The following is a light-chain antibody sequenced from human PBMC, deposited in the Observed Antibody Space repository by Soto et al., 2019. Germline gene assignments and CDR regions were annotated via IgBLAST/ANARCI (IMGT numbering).Light chain of an antibody. CDR2: EVT. Sequence: QSALTQPASVSGSPGQSITISCTGTSSDVGGYNYVSWYQQHPGKAPKLMIYEVTNRPSGVSNRFSGSKSGNTASLTISGLQAEDEADYCCSSYTSSNTLFGGGTQLTVL. CDR1: SSDVGGYNY. CDR3: SSYTSSNTL. V-gene: IGLV2-14*01. J-gene: IGLJ2*01.